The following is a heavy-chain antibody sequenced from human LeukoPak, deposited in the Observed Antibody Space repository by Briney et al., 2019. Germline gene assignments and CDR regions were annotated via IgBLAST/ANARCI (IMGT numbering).Heavy chain of an antibody. J-gene: IGHJ3*02. CDR1: GFTFSSYW. V-gene: IGHV3-74*01. CDR3: ARDRGIQLWSINDAFDI. Sequence: GGSLRPSCAASGFTFSSYWMHWVRQAPGKGLVWVSRINSDGSSTSYADSVKGRFTISRDNAKNTLYLQMNSLRAEDTAVYYCARDRGIQLWSINDAFDIWGQGTMVTVSS. D-gene: IGHD5-18*01. CDR2: INSDGSST.